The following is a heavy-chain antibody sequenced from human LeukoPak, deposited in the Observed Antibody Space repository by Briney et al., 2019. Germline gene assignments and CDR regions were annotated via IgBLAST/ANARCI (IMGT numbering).Heavy chain of an antibody. D-gene: IGHD5-18*01. CDR2: INPNSGAT. CDR1: GYTFTGYY. CDR3: AARGYRYADPIDY. J-gene: IGHJ4*02. Sequence: GASVKVSCKASGYTFTGYYMHWVRQAPGQGLEWMGRINPNSGATNYAQKFQGRVTMTRDTSISTAYMELSRLRSDDTAVYYCAARGYRYADPIDYWGQGTLVTVSS. V-gene: IGHV1-2*06.